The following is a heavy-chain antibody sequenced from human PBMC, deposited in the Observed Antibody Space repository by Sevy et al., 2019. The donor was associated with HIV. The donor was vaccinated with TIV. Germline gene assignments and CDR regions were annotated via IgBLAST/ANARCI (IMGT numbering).Heavy chain of an antibody. CDR3: ARSAAAVEFTNYYYYYMDV. J-gene: IGHJ6*03. CDR2: ISSSGSYT. CDR1: GFTFSSYS. V-gene: IGHV3-21*01. D-gene: IGHD6-13*01. Sequence: GGSLRLSCAASGFTFSSYSMNWVRQAPGKGLEWVSSISSSGSYTYYEDSLKGRFTISRVNAKNSPYLQMNSLRAEDTAVYYCARSAAAVEFTNYYYYYMDVWGKGTTVTVSS.